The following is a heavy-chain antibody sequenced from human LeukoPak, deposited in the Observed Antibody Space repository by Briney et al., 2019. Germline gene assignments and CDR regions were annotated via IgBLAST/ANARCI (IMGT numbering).Heavy chain of an antibody. V-gene: IGHV1-69*13. D-gene: IGHD5-24*01. J-gene: IGHJ4*02. CDR3: ASFAGGYNAYYFDY. CDR2: IIPIFGTA. CDR1: GGTFSSYA. Sequence: SVKVSCKASGGTFSSYAISWVRQAPGQGLEWMGGIIPIFGTANYAQKFQGRVTITADESTSTAYMELSSLRSEDTAVYYCASFAGGYNAYYFDYWGQGTLVTVSS.